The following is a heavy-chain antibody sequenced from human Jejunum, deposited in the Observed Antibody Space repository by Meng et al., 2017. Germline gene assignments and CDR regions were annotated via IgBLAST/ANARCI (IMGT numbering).Heavy chain of an antibody. CDR2: IYHTGTP. Sequence: QPQGSGPGLVKPSGPLPLTCAVSGASMSDSNWWSWVRQPPGKGLEWIGEIYHTGTPNYNPSLKSRVTMSLDKSKNQFSLELTSVTAADTAVYYCARDLLGPAIAATGWFDPWGQGTLVTVSS. J-gene: IGHJ5*02. V-gene: IGHV4-4*02. D-gene: IGHD6-13*01. CDR1: GASMSDSNW. CDR3: ARDLLGPAIAATGWFDP.